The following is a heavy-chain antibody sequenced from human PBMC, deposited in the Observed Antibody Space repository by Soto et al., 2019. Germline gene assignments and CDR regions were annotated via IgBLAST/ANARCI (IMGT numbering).Heavy chain of an antibody. J-gene: IGHJ3*02. CDR2: INPNSGGT. Sequence: AASVKVSCKASGYTFTGYYMHWVRQAPGQGLEWMGWINPNSGGTNYAQKFQGRVTMTRDTSISTAYMELSRLRSDDTAVYYCARYCSGGSCKARYAFDIWGQGTMVTVS. V-gene: IGHV1-2*02. D-gene: IGHD2-15*01. CDR1: GYTFTGYY. CDR3: ARYCSGGSCKARYAFDI.